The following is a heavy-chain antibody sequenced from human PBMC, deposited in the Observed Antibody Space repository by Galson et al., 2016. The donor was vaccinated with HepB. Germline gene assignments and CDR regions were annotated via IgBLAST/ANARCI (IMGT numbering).Heavy chain of an antibody. CDR2: MNANSGRT. D-gene: IGHD6-13*01. Sequence: SVKVSCKASGDTFANYDVEWVRQAPGQGPEWLGWMNANSGRTGYVRKFQGRVTMTRDTSMTTAYMDLTNLRSEDTAVYYCARYSPQYPINAFDIWGQGTMVTVSS. V-gene: IGHV1-8*01. CDR1: GDTFANYD. J-gene: IGHJ3*02. CDR3: ARYSPQYPINAFDI.